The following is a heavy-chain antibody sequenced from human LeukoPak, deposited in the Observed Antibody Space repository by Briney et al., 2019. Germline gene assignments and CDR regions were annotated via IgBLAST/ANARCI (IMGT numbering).Heavy chain of an antibody. Sequence: SETLSLTCTVSRGSISSSSHYWVWIRQPPGKGLEWIGTIYYSGTTYYNPSLQSRVIISVDTSKNQFSLRLTSVTAADTATYYCARSYFPIFGLYNWFDPWGQGALVTVSS. CDR1: RGSISSSSHY. J-gene: IGHJ5*02. CDR2: IYYSGTT. CDR3: ARSYFPIFGLYNWFDP. V-gene: IGHV4-39*01. D-gene: IGHD3/OR15-3a*01.